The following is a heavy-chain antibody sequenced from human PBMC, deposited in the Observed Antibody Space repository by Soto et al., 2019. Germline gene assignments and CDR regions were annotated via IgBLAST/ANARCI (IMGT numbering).Heavy chain of an antibody. CDR2: IIPIFGTA. CDR3: ASSVVVTAILPQPSDAPYYYYYYGMDV. Sequence: GASVKVSCKASGGTFSSYAISWVRQAPGQGLEWMGGIIPIFGTANYAQKFQGRVTITADESTSTAYMELSSLRSEDTAVYYCASSVVVTAILPQPSDAPYYYYYYGMDVWGQGTTVTVSS. J-gene: IGHJ6*02. V-gene: IGHV1-69*13. CDR1: GGTFSSYA. D-gene: IGHD2-21*02.